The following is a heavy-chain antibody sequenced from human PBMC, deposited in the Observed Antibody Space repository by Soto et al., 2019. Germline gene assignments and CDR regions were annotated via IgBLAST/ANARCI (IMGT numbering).Heavy chain of an antibody. J-gene: IGHJ6*02. Sequence: GGSLRLSCAASGFTFSSYAMHWVRQAPGKGLEWVAVISYDGSNKYYADSVKGRFTISRDNSKNTLYLQMNSLRAEDTAVYYCARLQWLGGMDVWGQGTTVTVSS. CDR1: GFTFSSYA. CDR3: ARLQWLGGMDV. V-gene: IGHV3-30-3*01. CDR2: ISYDGSNK. D-gene: IGHD6-19*01.